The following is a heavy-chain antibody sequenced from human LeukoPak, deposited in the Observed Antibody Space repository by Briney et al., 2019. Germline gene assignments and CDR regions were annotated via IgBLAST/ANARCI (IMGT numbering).Heavy chain of an antibody. CDR2: IYYSGST. Sequence: SETLSLTCTVSGGSISSRSYYWDWIRQPPGKGLEWIGTIYYSGSTYYNPSLKSRVTISVDTSKNQFSLKLSSVTAADTAVYYCARVESVITFGGVIPSAAFDIWGQGTMVTVSS. J-gene: IGHJ3*02. V-gene: IGHV4-39*07. CDR3: ARVESVITFGGVIPSAAFDI. CDR1: GGSISSRSYY. D-gene: IGHD3-16*01.